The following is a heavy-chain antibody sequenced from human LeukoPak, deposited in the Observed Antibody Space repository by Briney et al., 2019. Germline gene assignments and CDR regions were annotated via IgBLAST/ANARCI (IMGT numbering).Heavy chain of an antibody. J-gene: IGHJ4*02. CDR2: LSYDESNE. CDR1: RFTFSNYP. V-gene: IGHV3-30-3*01. D-gene: IGHD1-26*01. Sequence: GGSLRLSCAASRFTFSNYPMHWVRQAPGKGLEWVALLSYDESNECYADSVKGRFTISRDNSKSTLYLQMNSLRAEDTAVYYCARGRGSYSADYWGQGTLVTVSS. CDR3: ARGRGSYSADY.